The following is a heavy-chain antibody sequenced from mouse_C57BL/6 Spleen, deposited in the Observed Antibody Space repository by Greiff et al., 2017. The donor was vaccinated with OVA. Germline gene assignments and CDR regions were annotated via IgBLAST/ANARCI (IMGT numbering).Heavy chain of an antibody. Sequence: LVESGAELVKPGASVKMSCKASGYTFTTYPIEWMKQNHGKSLEWIGNFHPYNDDTKYNEKLKGKATLTVEKSCRTVYLEHSRLTADTAAVYCCARGGYGNWYFDVWGTGTTVTVSS. D-gene: IGHD2-10*02. CDR3: ARGGYGNWYFDV. J-gene: IGHJ1*03. CDR1: GYTFTTYP. V-gene: IGHV1-47*01. CDR2: FHPYNDDT.